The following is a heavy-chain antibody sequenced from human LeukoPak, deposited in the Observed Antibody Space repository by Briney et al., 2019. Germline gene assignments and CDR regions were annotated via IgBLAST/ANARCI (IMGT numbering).Heavy chain of an antibody. Sequence: SETLSLTCTVSGGSINNRNYYWGWLRQPTGKGLEWIVSISYSGKTHYNPSHKSRITITINTNKNQFSLKQISVSAADTAVYYCARYEIGTMFDPWGQGTLVTVSS. D-gene: IGHD1-1*01. V-gene: IGHV4-39*01. CDR3: ARYEIGTMFDP. CDR2: ISYSGKT. CDR1: GGSINNRNYY. J-gene: IGHJ5*02.